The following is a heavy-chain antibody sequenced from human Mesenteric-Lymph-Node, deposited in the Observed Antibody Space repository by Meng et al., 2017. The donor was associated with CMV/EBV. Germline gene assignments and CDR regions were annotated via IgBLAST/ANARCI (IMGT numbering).Heavy chain of an antibody. CDR1: GYNFSSYA. CDR3: GARPGIAVAGLDY. V-gene: IGHV1-3*04. Sequence: CTASGYNFSSYAIHWLRQAPGQRLEWMGWINTGNGDTKYSQKFQGRVTITRDTSASTAYMELSSLRSEDTAVYYCGARPGIAVAGLDYWGQGTLVTVSS. CDR2: INTGNGDT. D-gene: IGHD6-19*01. J-gene: IGHJ4*02.